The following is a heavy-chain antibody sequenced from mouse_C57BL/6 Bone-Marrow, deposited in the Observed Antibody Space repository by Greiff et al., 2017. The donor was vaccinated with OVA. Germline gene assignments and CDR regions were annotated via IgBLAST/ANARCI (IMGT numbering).Heavy chain of an antibody. CDR3: ARDWLDY. CDR1: GFTFSSYA. CDR2: ISDGGSYT. Sequence: EVKMVESGGGLVKPGGSLKLSCAASGFTFSSYAMSWVRQTPEKRLEWVATISDGGSYTYYPDNVKGRFTISRDNAKNNLYLQMSHLKSEDTAMYYCARDWLDYWGQGTTLTVSS. V-gene: IGHV5-4*01. J-gene: IGHJ2*01.